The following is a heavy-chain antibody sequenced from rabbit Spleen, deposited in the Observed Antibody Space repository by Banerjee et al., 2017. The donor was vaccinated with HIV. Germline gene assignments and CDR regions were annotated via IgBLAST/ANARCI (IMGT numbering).Heavy chain of an antibody. CDR1: GFSLSSGYY. CDR3: ASAYSDISLDL. J-gene: IGHJ3*01. CDR2: IGTGSENT. V-gene: IGHV1S45*01. Sequence: QEQLVESGGGLVKPGASLTLTCKASGFSLSSGYYICWVRQAPGKGLEWIGCIGTGSENTWYASWAKGRITISKASSTTVTLQMTSLTAADTATYFGASAYSDISLDLWGQGTLVTVS. D-gene: IGHD6-1*01.